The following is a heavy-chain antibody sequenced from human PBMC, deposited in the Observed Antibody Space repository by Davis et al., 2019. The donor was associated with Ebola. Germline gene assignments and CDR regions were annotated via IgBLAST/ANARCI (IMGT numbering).Heavy chain of an antibody. CDR2: LYTACAT. CDR3: ARQYSTIWYHFDYFDY. D-gene: IGHD6-13*01. Sequence: SLNISCVASGFMFTRSAMSWVRQAPRKGLEWVATLYTACATSCPDYADSVKGRFTISRDNSKNMVFLQMNNLGAEDTAVYYCARQYSTIWYHFDYFDYWGQGVLVTVSS. J-gene: IGHJ4*02. V-gene: IGHV3-66*04. CDR1: GFMFTRSA.